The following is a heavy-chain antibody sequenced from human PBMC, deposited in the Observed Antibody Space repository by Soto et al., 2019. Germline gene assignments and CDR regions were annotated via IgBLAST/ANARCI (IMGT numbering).Heavy chain of an antibody. J-gene: IGHJ5*02. CDR1: GGSITSSSYY. D-gene: IGHD1-26*01. CDR2: IYYSGST. V-gene: IGHV4-39*01. CDR3: ASQEVGGSYVYTFDP. Sequence: QLHLRESGPGLVKPSETLSLTCTVSGGSITSSSYYWGWIRQPPGKGLEWIGSIYYSGSTSYNPSPKXRXTXXVDTSKNQFSLKLSSVTAADTAVYYCASQEVGGSYVYTFDPWGQGTLVTVSS.